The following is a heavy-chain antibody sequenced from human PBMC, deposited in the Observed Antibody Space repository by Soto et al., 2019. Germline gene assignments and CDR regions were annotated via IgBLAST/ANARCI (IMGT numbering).Heavy chain of an antibody. CDR1: GFTFSSYG. CDR2: ISYDGSNK. V-gene: IGHV3-30*18. D-gene: IGHD3-9*01. J-gene: IGHJ4*02. CDR3: AKDRSYYDILTGYPDY. Sequence: QVQLVESGGGMVQPGRSLRLSCAASGFTFSSYGMHWVRQAPGKGLEWVAVISYDGSNKYYADSVKGRFTISRDNSKNTLYLQMNSLRAEDTAVYYCAKDRSYYDILTGYPDYWGQGTLVTVSS.